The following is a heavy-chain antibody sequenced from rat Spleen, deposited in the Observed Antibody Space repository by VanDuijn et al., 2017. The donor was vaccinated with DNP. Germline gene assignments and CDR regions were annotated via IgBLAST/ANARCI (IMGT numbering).Heavy chain of an antibody. V-gene: IGHV2-6*01. CDR2: ISSGGRP. CDR3: TRSDYSSSWWFAY. J-gene: IGHJ3*01. D-gene: IGHD1-2*01. Sequence: QVQLKESGPGLVRPSQTLSLTCTVSGFSLASYTVSWVRQPPGKGLEWIAAISSGGRPYSNSVLKSRLTISRDTSKSQVFLKMNSLQAEDTATYFCTRSDYSSSWWFAYWGQGTLVTVSS. CDR1: GFSLASYT.